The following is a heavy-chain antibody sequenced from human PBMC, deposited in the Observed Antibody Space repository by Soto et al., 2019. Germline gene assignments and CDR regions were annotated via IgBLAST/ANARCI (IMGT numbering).Heavy chain of an antibody. CDR3: ASSASTRDLWPYYYHYYMDV. Sequence: SETLSLTCTVSGGSISSYYWSWIRQPPGKGLEWIGYIYYSGSTNYNPSLKSRVTISVDTSKNQFSLKLSSVTAADTAVYYCASSASTRDLWPYYYHYYMDVWGKGTTVTVSS. CDR2: IYYSGST. J-gene: IGHJ6*03. D-gene: IGHD3-3*01. CDR1: GGSISSYY. V-gene: IGHV4-59*08.